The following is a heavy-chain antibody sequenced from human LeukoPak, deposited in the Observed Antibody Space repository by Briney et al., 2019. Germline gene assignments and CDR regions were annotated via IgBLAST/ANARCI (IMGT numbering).Heavy chain of an antibody. Sequence: PSETLSLTCAVSGGSISSSSDYWGWIRQPPGKGLEWIGTIYYSGSTYYNPSLKSRVTMSVDTAKNQFSLKLSSVTAADTAVYYCARDLIVPDAMTGSGSYSTDYWGQGTLATVSS. CDR3: ARDLIVPDAMTGSGSYSTDY. V-gene: IGHV4-39*07. D-gene: IGHD3-10*01. CDR1: GGSISSSSDY. J-gene: IGHJ4*02. CDR2: IYYSGST.